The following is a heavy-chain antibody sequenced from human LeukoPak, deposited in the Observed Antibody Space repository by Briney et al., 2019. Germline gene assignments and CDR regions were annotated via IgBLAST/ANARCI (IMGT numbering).Heavy chain of an antibody. V-gene: IGHV4-30-2*01. CDR2: IYHSGST. CDR1: GGSISSGGYS. CDR3: ASTYSSSWGFRGDYFDY. D-gene: IGHD6-13*01. J-gene: IGHJ4*02. Sequence: PSETLSLTCAVSGGSISSGGYSWSWIRQPPGKGLEWIGYIYHSGSTYYNPSLKSRVTISVDRSKNQFSLKLSSVTAADTAVYYCASTYSSSWGFRGDYFDYWGQGTLVTVPS.